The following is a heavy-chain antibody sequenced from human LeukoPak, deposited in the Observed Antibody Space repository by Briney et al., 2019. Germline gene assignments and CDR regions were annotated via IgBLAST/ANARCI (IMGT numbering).Heavy chain of an antibody. CDR3: AREEDTAMVPGY. D-gene: IGHD5-18*01. J-gene: IGHJ4*02. Sequence: ASVRVSCKASGYTFTGHYMHWVRQAPGQGLEWMGRINPNSGGANYAQKFQGRVTMTRDTSISTAYMELSSLRSEDTAVYYCAREEDTAMVPGYWGQGTLVTVSS. V-gene: IGHV1-2*06. CDR2: INPNSGGA. CDR1: GYTFTGHY.